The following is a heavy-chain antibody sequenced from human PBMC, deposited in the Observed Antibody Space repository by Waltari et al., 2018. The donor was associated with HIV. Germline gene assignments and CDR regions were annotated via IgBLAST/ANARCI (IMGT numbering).Heavy chain of an antibody. J-gene: IGHJ4*02. CDR1: GFTLNSVW. D-gene: IGHD3-10*01. CDR3: TSEEDYGSGSHFDY. Sequence: EVQLVESGGDLLKPGGCLRLSCAASGFTLNSVWMSWVRQGAGKGLGWVGHIKTKGDGGATDYAAAVKGRFTISRDDSKNTVYLQMNSLKIEDTAVYYCTSEEDYGSGSHFDYWGQGTLVTVSS. CDR2: IKTKGDGGAT. V-gene: IGHV3-15*01.